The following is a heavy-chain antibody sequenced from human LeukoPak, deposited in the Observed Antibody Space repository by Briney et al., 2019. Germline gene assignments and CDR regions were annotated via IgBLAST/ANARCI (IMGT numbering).Heavy chain of an antibody. Sequence: GESLKISCKGSGYSFTSYWIGWVRQMPGKGLEWMGIIYPGDSDTGYSPSFQGQVTISADKSISTAYLQWSSLKASDTAMYYCARRRDCGGDCYSDNWFDPWGQGTLVTVSS. D-gene: IGHD2-21*02. J-gene: IGHJ5*02. CDR1: GYSFTSYW. CDR3: ARRRDCGGDCYSDNWFDP. V-gene: IGHV5-51*01. CDR2: IYPGDSDT.